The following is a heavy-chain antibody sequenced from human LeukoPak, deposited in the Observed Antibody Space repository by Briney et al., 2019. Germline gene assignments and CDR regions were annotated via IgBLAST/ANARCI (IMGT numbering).Heavy chain of an antibody. CDR3: ASGYSTTLDF. CDR2: IHNGGNA. J-gene: IGHJ4*02. V-gene: IGHV4-59*04. Sequence: SETLSLTCNVSGGSISRYYWAWIRQPPGMGLESIGKIHNGGNAYYTPSLKGRVTLSMDASRNQVSLRLSSVTAADTAVYYCASGYSTTLDFWGQGTLVTVSS. CDR1: GGSISRYY. D-gene: IGHD6-13*01.